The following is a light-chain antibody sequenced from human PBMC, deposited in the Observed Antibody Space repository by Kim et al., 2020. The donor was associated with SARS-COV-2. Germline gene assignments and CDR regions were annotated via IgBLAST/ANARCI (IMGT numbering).Light chain of an antibody. CDR1: SSNIGDNY. CDR2: DNN. Sequence: GQKVTISCSGSSSNIGDNYVSWYQQLPGTAPKLLIYDNNKRPSVIPDRFSGSKSGTSATLGITGLQTGDEADFYCGTWDSSLSTWVFGGGTKLTVL. J-gene: IGLJ3*02. CDR3: GTWDSSLSTWV. V-gene: IGLV1-51*01.